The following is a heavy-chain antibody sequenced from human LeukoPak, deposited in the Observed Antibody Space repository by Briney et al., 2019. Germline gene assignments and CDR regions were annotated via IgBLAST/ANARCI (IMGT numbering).Heavy chain of an antibody. CDR3: ARVSGWYGDNWFDP. CDR1: GYTFTSYT. V-gene: IGHV1-3*01. J-gene: IGHJ5*02. D-gene: IGHD6-19*01. CDR2: INAGNAKT. Sequence: GASVKVSCKASGYTFTSYTMHWVRRAPGQRLEWMGWINAGNAKTRYSQKFQGRVTITRDTSASTAYVELSSLRSEDTAVYYCARVSGWYGDNWFDPWGQGTLVTVSS.